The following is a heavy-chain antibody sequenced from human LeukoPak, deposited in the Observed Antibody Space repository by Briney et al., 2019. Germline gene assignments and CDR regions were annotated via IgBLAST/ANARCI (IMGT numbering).Heavy chain of an antibody. CDR1: GYTFTSYG. D-gene: IGHD6-13*01. V-gene: IGHV1-18*01. CDR2: ISAYNGNT. Sequence: ASVKVSCKASGYTFTSYGISWVRQAPGQGLEWMGWISAYNGNTNYAQKLQGRVTMTTDTSTSTAYMELRSLRSDDTAVYYCARDPSVWYSSSWYDYWGQGTLVTVSS. CDR3: ARDPSVWYSSSWYDY. J-gene: IGHJ4*02.